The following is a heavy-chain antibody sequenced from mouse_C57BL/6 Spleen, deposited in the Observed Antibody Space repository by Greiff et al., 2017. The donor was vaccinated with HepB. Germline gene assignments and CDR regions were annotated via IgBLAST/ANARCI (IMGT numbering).Heavy chain of an antibody. CDR3: ARDPLSHYYGSSDV. V-gene: IGHV5-4*01. J-gene: IGHJ4*01. D-gene: IGHD1-1*01. CDR2: ISDGGSYT. CDR1: GFTFSSYA. Sequence: EVHLVESGGGLVKPGGSLKLSCAASGFTFSSYAMSWVRQTPEKRLEWVATISDGGSYTYYPDNVKGRFTISRDNAKNNLYLQRSHLKSEDTAMYYCARDPLSHYYGSSDVWGQGTSVTVSS.